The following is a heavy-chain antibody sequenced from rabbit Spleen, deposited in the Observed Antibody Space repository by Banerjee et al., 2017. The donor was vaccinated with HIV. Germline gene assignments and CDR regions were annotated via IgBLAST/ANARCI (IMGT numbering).Heavy chain of an antibody. Sequence: QSLEESGGDLVKPGASLTLTCTASGVYFSFNSYMCWVRQAPGKGLEWIACIDTGSSGFTYFASWAKGRFTISKTSSTTVTLQMTSLTAADTATYFCARDTSSSFSSYGMDLWGQGTLVTVS. CDR1: GVYFSFNSY. D-gene: IGHD1-1*01. V-gene: IGHV1S40*01. CDR3: ARDTSSSFSSYGMDL. CDR2: IDTGSSGFT. J-gene: IGHJ6*01.